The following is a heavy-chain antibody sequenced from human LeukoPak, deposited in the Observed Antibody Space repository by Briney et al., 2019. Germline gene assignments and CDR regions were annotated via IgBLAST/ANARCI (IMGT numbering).Heavy chain of an antibody. D-gene: IGHD6-13*01. CDR1: GYTFTSYG. CDR3: TRATIPAAGIDY. CDR2: ISTYTGDT. V-gene: IGHV1-18*01. J-gene: IGHJ4*02. Sequence: ASVTVSCKASGYTFTSYGVSWVRQAPGQGLEWMGWISTYTGDTNYAQKLQGRLTMTTDTSASTALMELRSLTSDDTAVYYCTRATIPAAGIDYWGQGTLVTVSS.